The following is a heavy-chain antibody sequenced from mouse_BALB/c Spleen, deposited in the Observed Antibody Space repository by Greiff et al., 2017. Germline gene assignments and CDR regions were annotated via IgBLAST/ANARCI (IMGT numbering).Heavy chain of an antibody. CDR2: INPSSGYT. D-gene: IGHD1-1*01. CDR3: ARSGTTVVAPAY. J-gene: IGHJ3*01. CDR1: GYTFTSYT. Sequence: QVQLQQSGAELARPGASVKMSCKASGYTFTSYTMHWVKQRPGQGLEWIGYINPSSGYTNYNQKFKDKATLTADKSSSTAYMQLSSLTSEDSAVYYCARSGTTVVAPAYWGQGTLVTVSA. V-gene: IGHV1-4*01.